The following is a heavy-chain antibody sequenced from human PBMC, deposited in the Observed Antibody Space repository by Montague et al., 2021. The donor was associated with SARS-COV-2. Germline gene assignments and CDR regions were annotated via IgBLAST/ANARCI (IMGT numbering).Heavy chain of an antibody. CDR1: GGSITDRTYY. CDR3: ARHWGIAAAGN. D-gene: IGHD6-13*01. J-gene: IGHJ4*02. Sequence: SETLSLTCSVSGGSITDRTYYWGCIRQSPGKGLEWIWAINYSGTTYYNPSLKSRVTISLDTAKNQFSLKMTSVTAADTAVYYCARHWGIAAAGNWGQGTLVTVSS. V-gene: IGHV4-39*01. CDR2: INYSGTT.